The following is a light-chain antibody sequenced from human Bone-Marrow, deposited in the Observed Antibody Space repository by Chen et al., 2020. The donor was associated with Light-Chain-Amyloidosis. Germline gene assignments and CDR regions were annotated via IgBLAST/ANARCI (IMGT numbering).Light chain of an antibody. V-gene: IGLV1-47*01. Sequence: QSVLIQPPSASGTPGQTVTISCSGSSSNIGIHYVYWYQHFPGAAPKLLIHRNNQRPSGVPDRFSASKSGTSAFLAISGLRSEDEADYYCAAWDGSLSGYVFGTGTKVIVL. CDR2: RNN. J-gene: IGLJ1*01. CDR1: SSNIGIHY. CDR3: AAWDGSLSGYV.